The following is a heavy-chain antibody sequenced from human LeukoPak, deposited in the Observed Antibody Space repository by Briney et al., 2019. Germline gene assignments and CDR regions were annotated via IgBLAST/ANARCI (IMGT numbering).Heavy chain of an antibody. V-gene: IGHV4-39*01. CDR1: GGSTSSGDYY. CDR2: IYYSGST. Sequence: SETLSLTCTVPGGSTSSGDYYWGWIRQPPGKWLEWIGSIYYSGSTYYNPSLKSRVTISVDTSKNQFSLKLSSVTAADTAVYYCARGSSGFWSGYYRDYYYYYYMDVWGKGTTVTVSS. J-gene: IGHJ6*03. D-gene: IGHD3-3*01. CDR3: ARGSSGFWSGYYRDYYYYYYMDV.